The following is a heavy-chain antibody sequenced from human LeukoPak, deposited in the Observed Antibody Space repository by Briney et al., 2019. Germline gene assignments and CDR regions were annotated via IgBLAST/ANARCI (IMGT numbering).Heavy chain of an antibody. V-gene: IGHV5-51*01. D-gene: IGHD3-22*01. J-gene: IGHJ4*02. Sequence: GESLKISCKGAGDSFNNYWIGWGRQMPGKGLEGMGTIYPNDFDTRYRPSFQGQVTISVDKSISTAYLAWSSLKASDTAIYYCARMGVETYDTGGFSYLDYWGQGALVTVSS. CDR2: IYPNDFDT. CDR3: ARMGVETYDTGGFSYLDY. CDR1: GDSFNNYW.